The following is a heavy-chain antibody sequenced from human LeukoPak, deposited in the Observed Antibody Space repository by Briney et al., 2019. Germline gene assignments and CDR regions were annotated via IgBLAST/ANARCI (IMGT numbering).Heavy chain of an antibody. CDR3: ARRGSGWYEGALDI. V-gene: IGHV4-39*07. J-gene: IGHJ3*02. CDR2: FYYGGIT. Sequence: PSETLSLTCTVSGASITTTLYYWVWARQSPGKGLEWIGSFYYGGITYYHPSLKSRVTISVDTSKNQFSLKLSSVTAADTAVYYCARRGSGWYEGALDIWGQGTMVTVSS. D-gene: IGHD6-19*01. CDR1: GASITTTLYY.